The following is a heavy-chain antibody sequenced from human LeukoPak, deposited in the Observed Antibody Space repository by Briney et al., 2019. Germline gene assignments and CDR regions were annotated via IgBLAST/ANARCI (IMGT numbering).Heavy chain of an antibody. D-gene: IGHD2-2*02. CDR2: MNPNSGNT. J-gene: IGHJ6*02. V-gene: IGHV1-8*01. Sequence: ASVKVSCKASGYTFTIYDINWVRQATGQGLEWMGWMNPNSGNTGYAQKFQGRVTMTRNTSISTAYMELSSLRSEDTAVYYCARGSRYCSSTSCYMGWGYYYYGMDVWGQGTTVTVSS. CDR3: ARGSRYCSSTSCYMGWGYYYYGMDV. CDR1: GYTFTIYD.